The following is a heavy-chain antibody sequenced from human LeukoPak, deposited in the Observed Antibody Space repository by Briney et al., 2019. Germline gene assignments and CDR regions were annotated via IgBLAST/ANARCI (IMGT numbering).Heavy chain of an antibody. CDR3: ATDRYYDSSGYPNSFDP. V-gene: IGHV1-24*01. D-gene: IGHD3-22*01. Sequence: ASVKVSCKVSGYTLTELSMHWVRQAPGEGLEWMGGFDPEDGETIYAQKFQGRVTMTEDTSTDTAYMELSSLRSEDTAVYYCATDRYYDSSGYPNSFDPWGQGTLVTVSS. J-gene: IGHJ5*02. CDR2: FDPEDGET. CDR1: GYTLTELS.